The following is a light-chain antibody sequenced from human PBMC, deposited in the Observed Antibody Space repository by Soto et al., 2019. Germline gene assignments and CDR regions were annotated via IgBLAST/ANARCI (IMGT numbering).Light chain of an antibody. Sequence: DIQMNQSPYTLSATEGHRVTLTCLDSQSIKTGLAWYQQGPGKAPKFLIYDASNLESGVPSRLSGSASGTEFTLTISSLQPDDFATYYCQQYDNYPLTFGGGTKVDI. J-gene: IGKJ4*01. CDR1: QSIKTG. CDR2: DAS. V-gene: IGKV1-5*01. CDR3: QQYDNYPLT.